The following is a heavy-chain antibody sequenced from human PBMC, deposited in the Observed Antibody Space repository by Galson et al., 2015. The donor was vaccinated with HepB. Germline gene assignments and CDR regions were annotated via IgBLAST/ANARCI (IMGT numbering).Heavy chain of an antibody. J-gene: IGHJ5*02. D-gene: IGHD5-18*01. Sequence: SLRLSCAASGFTFNHYGMNWVRQAPGKGLEWVSSITGSSSFLQYADSVKGRFTISRDNANNSLFLQMNSLRAEDSAVYYWARDLKAGGYNHGTNWFDPWGQGTLVTVSS. CDR2: ITGSSSFL. V-gene: IGHV3-21*01. CDR1: GFTFNHYG. CDR3: ARDLKAGGYNHGTNWFDP.